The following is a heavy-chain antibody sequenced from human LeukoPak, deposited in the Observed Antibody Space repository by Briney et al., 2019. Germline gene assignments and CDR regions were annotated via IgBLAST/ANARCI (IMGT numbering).Heavy chain of an antibody. CDR1: GFTFSNYW. CDR2: INGSGDKT. V-gene: IGHV3-23*01. CDR3: AKPARTDYADY. J-gene: IGHJ4*02. Sequence: GGSLRLSCAASGFTFSNYWMHWVRQAPGKGLEWVSSINGSGDKTYYADSVKARSTISRDNSKNTPYLQMNSLRAEDTAVYYCAKPARTDYADYWGQGTLVTVSS. D-gene: IGHD1-14*01.